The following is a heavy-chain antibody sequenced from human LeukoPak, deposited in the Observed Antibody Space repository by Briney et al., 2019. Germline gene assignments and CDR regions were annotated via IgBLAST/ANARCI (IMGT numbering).Heavy chain of an antibody. D-gene: IGHD5-18*01. J-gene: IGHJ5*02. CDR3: ARVGEDTAMDKNWFDP. V-gene: IGHV4-4*02. CDR1: GVSISSSNW. Sequence: PSETLSLTCAVSGVSISSSNWWSWVRQPPGKGLEWIGEIYHSGSTHYNPSLKSRVTISRDKSKNQFSLKLSSVTAADTAVYYCARVGEDTAMDKNWFDPWGQGTLVTVSS. CDR2: IYHSGST.